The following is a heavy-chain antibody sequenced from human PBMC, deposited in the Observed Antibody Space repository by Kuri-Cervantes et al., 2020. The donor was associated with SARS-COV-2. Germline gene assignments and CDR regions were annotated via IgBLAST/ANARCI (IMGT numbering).Heavy chain of an antibody. CDR1: GFTFNNYA. CDR2: TSYDGTNK. CDR3: ARGRVGVQDF. Sequence: GESLKISCAASGFTFNNYAMHWVRQTPDEGLEWVAITSYDGTNKYYAESVKGRFTISRDNSKNTLYLQMNNMRREDTAVYFCARGRVGVQDFWGQGTLVTVSS. J-gene: IGHJ4*02. V-gene: IGHV3-30-3*01. D-gene: IGHD2-21*01.